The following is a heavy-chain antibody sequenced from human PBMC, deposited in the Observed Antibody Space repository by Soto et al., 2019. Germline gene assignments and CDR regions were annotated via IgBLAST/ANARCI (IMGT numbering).Heavy chain of an antibody. CDR2: ISYDGSNK. D-gene: IGHD6-6*01. Sequence: GGSLRLSCAASGFTFSSYAMHWVRQAPGKGLEWVAVISYDGSNKYYADSVKGRFTISRDNSKNTLYLQMNSLRAEDTAVYYCAKDQTRSSSTWFYYYYGMDVWGQGTTVTVSS. J-gene: IGHJ6*02. CDR1: GFTFSSYA. V-gene: IGHV3-30-3*01. CDR3: AKDQTRSSSTWFYYYYGMDV.